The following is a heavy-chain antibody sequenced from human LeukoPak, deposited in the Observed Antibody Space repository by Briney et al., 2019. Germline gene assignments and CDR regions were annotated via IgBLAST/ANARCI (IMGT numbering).Heavy chain of an antibody. V-gene: IGHV4-39*01. Sequence: SETLSLTCTVSGGSISSNNYYWGWIRQPPGKGLEWIGNIYYSGSTYYNPSLKSRVTISVDTSKNQFSLKLSSVTAADTAVYYCARYAKTDYYDSSDDAFDIWGQGTMVTASS. CDR2: IYYSGST. J-gene: IGHJ3*02. CDR1: GGSISSNNYY. D-gene: IGHD3-22*01. CDR3: ARYAKTDYYDSSDDAFDI.